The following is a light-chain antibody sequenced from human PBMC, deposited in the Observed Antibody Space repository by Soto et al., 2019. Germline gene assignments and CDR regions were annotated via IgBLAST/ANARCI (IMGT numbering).Light chain of an antibody. V-gene: IGLV2-14*01. CDR1: SSDVGGYNY. J-gene: IGLJ1*01. CDR3: SSYTSSSTLP. CDR2: EVS. Sequence: QSALTQPASVSGSPGQSITISCTGTSSDVGGYNYVSWYQQHPGKAPKLMIYEVSNRPSGVSNRFSGSKSGNTASLTISGLKAEDEADYYCSSYTSSSTLPFGTGTKLTVL.